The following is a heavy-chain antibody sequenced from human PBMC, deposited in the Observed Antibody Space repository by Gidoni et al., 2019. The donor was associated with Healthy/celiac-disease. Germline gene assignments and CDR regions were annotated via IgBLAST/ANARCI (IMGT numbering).Heavy chain of an antibody. CDR2: IYYSRST. J-gene: IGHJ4*02. CDR3: AREGGTFDY. CDR1: GGSISSYY. D-gene: IGHD1-1*01. Sequence: QVQRQESGPGLVKPAATLSLTCTVSGGSISSYYWRWIRQPPGKGLEWVGYIYYSRSTTYNPSLKSRVTIAVDTSKNQFSLKLSSVTAADTAVYYCAREGGTFDYWGQGTLVTVSS. V-gene: IGHV4-59*13.